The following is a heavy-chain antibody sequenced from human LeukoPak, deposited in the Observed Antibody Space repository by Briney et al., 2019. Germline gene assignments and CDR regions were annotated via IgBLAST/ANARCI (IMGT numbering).Heavy chain of an antibody. D-gene: IGHD6-13*01. Sequence: GGSLRLSCAASGFTFSSYSMNWVRQAPGKGLEWVSYISSSSTTIYYADSVKGRFTISRDNAKNSLYLQINSLRDEDTAVYYCARDAQHLVDLYYYYYMDVWGKGTTVTASS. CDR3: ARDAQHLVDLYYYYYMDV. CDR2: ISSSSTTI. V-gene: IGHV3-48*02. J-gene: IGHJ6*03. CDR1: GFTFSSYS.